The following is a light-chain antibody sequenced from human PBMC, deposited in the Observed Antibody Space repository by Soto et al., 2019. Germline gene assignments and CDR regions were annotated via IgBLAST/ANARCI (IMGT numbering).Light chain of an antibody. Sequence: DIQMTPSPSSLSASVGDRVTITCPASQGISNYLAWYQKKPGKVPNLLIYGASTLQSWVPSRFSGSKSGTDVTLTISSLQPEDVATYYCQKYYSAPLTFGGGTKVEI. V-gene: IGKV1-27*01. CDR3: QKYYSAPLT. CDR1: QGISNY. CDR2: GAS. J-gene: IGKJ4*01.